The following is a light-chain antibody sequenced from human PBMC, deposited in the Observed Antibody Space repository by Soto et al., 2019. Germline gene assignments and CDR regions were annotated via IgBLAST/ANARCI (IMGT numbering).Light chain of an antibody. CDR1: SSDVGGYNY. Sequence: QSVLTQPASVSGSPGQSITISCTGTSSDVGGYNYDSWYQQHPGKAPKFMIYDVSNRPSGVSNLFSGSKSGNTASLTISGLQAEDEADYYCSSYTTSNTRQIVFGTGTKVTVL. J-gene: IGLJ1*01. CDR2: DVS. V-gene: IGLV2-14*01. CDR3: SSYTTSNTRQIV.